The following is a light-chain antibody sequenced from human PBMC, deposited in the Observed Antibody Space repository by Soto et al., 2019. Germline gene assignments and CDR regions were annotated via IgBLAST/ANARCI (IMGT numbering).Light chain of an antibody. Sequence: QSVLTQPASVSGSPGQSITISCTGTSSDVGSYNLVSWCQQHPGKAPKLMIYEGSKRPSGVSNRFSGSKSGNTAPLTISGLQAEDEADYYCCSYAGSSTYVFGTGTKVTVL. CDR3: CSYAGSSTYV. J-gene: IGLJ1*01. CDR2: EGS. V-gene: IGLV2-23*01. CDR1: SSDVGSYNL.